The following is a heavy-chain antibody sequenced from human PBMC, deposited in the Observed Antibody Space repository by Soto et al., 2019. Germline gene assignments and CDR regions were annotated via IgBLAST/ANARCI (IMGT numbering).Heavy chain of an antibody. D-gene: IGHD2-2*02. CDR3: ANFPKLLGYCSSTSCYKDY. CDR2: ISGSGGST. V-gene: IGHV3-23*01. J-gene: IGHJ4*02. CDR1: GFTFRSYA. Sequence: GGSLRLSCAASGFTFRSYAMRWGRQSPGKGLEWVSAISGSGGSTYYADSVKGRFTISRDNSKNTLYLQMNSLRAEDTAVYYCANFPKLLGYCSSTSCYKDYWGQGTVVTVSS.